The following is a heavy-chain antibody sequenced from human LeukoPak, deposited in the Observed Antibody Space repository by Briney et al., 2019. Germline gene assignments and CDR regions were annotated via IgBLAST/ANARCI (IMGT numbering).Heavy chain of an antibody. CDR3: ARSRRQLVLYYYYGMDV. CDR1: GFTFSSYS. J-gene: IGHJ6*02. V-gene: IGHV3-21*01. CDR2: ISSSSSFI. Sequence: GGSLRLSCAASGFTFSSYSMNWVRQAPGKGLEWVSSISSSSSFIYYADSVKGRFTISRDNAKNSLYLQMNSLRAEDTAVYYCARSRRQLVLYYYYGMDVWGQGTTVTVSS. D-gene: IGHD6-13*01.